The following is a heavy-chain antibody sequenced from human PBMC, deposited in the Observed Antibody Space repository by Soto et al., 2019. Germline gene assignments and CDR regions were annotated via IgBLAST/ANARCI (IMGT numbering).Heavy chain of an antibody. CDR2: ISGSGGST. J-gene: IGHJ4*02. Sequence: GGSLRLSCAASGFTFSSYAMSWVRQAPGKGLEWVSAISGSGGSTYYADSVKGRFTISRDNSKNTLYLQMNSLRAEDTAVYYCAKDQARIAVAGTLFDYWGQGTLGTVSS. D-gene: IGHD6-19*01. CDR3: AKDQARIAVAGTLFDY. CDR1: GFTFSSYA. V-gene: IGHV3-23*01.